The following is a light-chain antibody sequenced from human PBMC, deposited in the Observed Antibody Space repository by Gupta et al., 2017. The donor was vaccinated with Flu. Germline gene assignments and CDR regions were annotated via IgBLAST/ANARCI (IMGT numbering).Light chain of an antibody. Sequence: PATLSASIRDRATHSCRASYNVSNYLAWFQQKQGQPPRLLIFGASTRGTGVPDSFSGSGSGTDFTLTISGLQSEDFAVYYCQQEHSCQWTFGQGTKVDIK. V-gene: IGKV3-15*01. CDR2: GAS. CDR3: QQEHSCQWT. CDR1: YNVSNY. J-gene: IGKJ1*01.